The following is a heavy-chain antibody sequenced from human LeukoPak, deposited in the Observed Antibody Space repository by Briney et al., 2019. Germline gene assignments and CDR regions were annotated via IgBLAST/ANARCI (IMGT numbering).Heavy chain of an antibody. Sequence: GGSLILSCTASGFTFGDYAMSWVRQAPGKGLEWVGFMKSRTYGGTTEYAASVKGRFTISRDDSKSIAYLQMNSLKTEDTAVYYCAKDILDIWGQGTLVTVSS. J-gene: IGHJ3*02. CDR3: AKDILDI. CDR2: MKSRTYGGTT. V-gene: IGHV3-49*04. CDR1: GFTFGDYA.